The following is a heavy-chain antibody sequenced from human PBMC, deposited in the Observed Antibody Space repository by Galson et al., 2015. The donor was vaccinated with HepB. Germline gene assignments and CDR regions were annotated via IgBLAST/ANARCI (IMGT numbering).Heavy chain of an antibody. J-gene: IGHJ4*02. Sequence: SVKVSCKASGGTFNSYAISWVRQAPGQGLEWMGGIIPIFGTANYAQKFRGRVTITADKSTSTAYMELSSLRSEDTAVYYCAREARYYYDSSGYYVFDYWGQGTLVTVSS. CDR1: GGTFNSYA. CDR3: AREARYYYDSSGYYVFDY. V-gene: IGHV1-69*06. D-gene: IGHD3-22*01. CDR2: IIPIFGTA.